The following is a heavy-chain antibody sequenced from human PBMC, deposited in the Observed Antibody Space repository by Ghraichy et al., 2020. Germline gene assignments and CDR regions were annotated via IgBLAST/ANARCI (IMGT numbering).Heavy chain of an antibody. D-gene: IGHD2-15*01. CDR3: ARDAAADLAFDI. CDR2: IYYSGST. Sequence: SETLSLTCTVSGGSISSGDYYWSWIRQPPGKGLEWIGYIYYSGSTYYNPSLKSRVTISVDTSKNQFSLKLSSVTAADTAVYYCARDAAADLAFDIWGQGTMVTVSS. CDR1: GGSISSGDYY. J-gene: IGHJ3*02. V-gene: IGHV4-30-4*01.